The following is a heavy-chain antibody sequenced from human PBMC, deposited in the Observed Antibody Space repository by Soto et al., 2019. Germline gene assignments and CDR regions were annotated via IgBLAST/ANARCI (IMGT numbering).Heavy chain of an antibody. V-gene: IGHV4-59*01. J-gene: IGHJ5*02. CDR3: ARSNYYDSSGYYDNWFDP. CDR2: IYYSGST. Sequence: SETLSLTCTVSGGSISSYYWSWIRQPPGKGLEWIGYIYYSGSTNYNPSLKSRVTISVDTSKNQFSLKLSSVTAADTAVYYCARSNYYDSSGYYDNWFDPWRRGTLVTVSS. D-gene: IGHD3-22*01. CDR1: GGSISSYY.